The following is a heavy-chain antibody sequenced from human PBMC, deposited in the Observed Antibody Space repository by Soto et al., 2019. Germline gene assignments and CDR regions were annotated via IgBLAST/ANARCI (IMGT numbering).Heavy chain of an antibody. Sequence: SETLSLTCAVSGGSISSDNNWWSWVRQPPGKELEWIGEIYRGGSTYYNPSLKSRVTISAEKPENQLSRRLNSVTAADTAVYYCAINGFYCIEFWGQGTLVTVSS. CDR3: AINGFYCIEF. V-gene: IGHV4-4*02. CDR1: GGSISSDNNW. J-gene: IGHJ4*02. D-gene: IGHD1-26*01. CDR2: IYRGGST.